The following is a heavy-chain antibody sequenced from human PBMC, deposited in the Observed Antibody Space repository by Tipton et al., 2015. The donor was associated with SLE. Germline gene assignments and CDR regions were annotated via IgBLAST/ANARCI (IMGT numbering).Heavy chain of an antibody. CDR2: IYSTGST. Sequence: TLSLTCTVSGGSISSGGYYWSWIRQHPGKGLEWIGHIYSTGSTYYNSSLRSRVTISFDTSKTQFSLTLSSVTAADSAVYYCAREKRYGNTLFDTWGQGILVTVSS. CDR3: AREKRYGNTLFDT. J-gene: IGHJ5*01. V-gene: IGHV4-30-4*08. CDR1: GGSISSGGYY. D-gene: IGHD5-24*01.